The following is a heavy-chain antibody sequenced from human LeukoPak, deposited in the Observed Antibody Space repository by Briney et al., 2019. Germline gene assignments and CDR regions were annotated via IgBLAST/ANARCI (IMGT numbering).Heavy chain of an antibody. V-gene: IGHV3-30*02. CDR1: GFTFSTYG. CDR3: AKALVTTLINTYQIDF. CDR2: IRYDESKE. Sequence: PGGSLRLSCAASGFTFSTYGMHWVRQSPGKGLGWVAFIRYDESKEFYADSLKGRLTVSRDNSQNTLFLQINSLRTEDTAVYYCAKALVTTLINTYQIDFWGQGTLVTVSS. D-gene: IGHD4-23*01. J-gene: IGHJ4*02.